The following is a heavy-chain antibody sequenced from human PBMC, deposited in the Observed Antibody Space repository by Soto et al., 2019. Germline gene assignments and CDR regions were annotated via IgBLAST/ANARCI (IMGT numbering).Heavy chain of an antibody. CDR1: GFTFDDYA. CDR3: AKDRGLGGIAAAGGYYFDY. V-gene: IGHV3-9*01. Sequence: GGSLRLSCAASGFTFDDYAMHWVRQAPGKGLEWVSGISWNSGSIGYADSVKGRFTISRDNAKNSLYLQMNSLRAEDTALYYCAKDRGLGGIAAAGGYYFDYWGQGTLVTVSS. J-gene: IGHJ4*02. CDR2: ISWNSGSI. D-gene: IGHD6-13*01.